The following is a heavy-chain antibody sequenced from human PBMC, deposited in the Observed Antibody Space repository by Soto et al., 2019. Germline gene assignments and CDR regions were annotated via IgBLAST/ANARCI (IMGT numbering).Heavy chain of an antibody. J-gene: IGHJ4*02. CDR2: INAGNGNT. V-gene: IGHV1-3*01. Sequence: QVQLVQSGAEVKKPGASVKVSCKASGYTFTSYAMHWVRQAPGQRLEWMGWINAGNGNTKYSQKFQGRVTITRDTSAGTAYMELSSLRSEDTAVYYCARDRGGWELLILDYWGQGTLVTVSS. D-gene: IGHD1-26*01. CDR3: ARDRGGWELLILDY. CDR1: GYTFTSYA.